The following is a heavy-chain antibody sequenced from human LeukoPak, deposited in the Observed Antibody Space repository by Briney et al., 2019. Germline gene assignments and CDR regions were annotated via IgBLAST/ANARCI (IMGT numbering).Heavy chain of an antibody. CDR3: AKDRGFGVVPFDY. J-gene: IGHJ4*02. V-gene: IGHV3-30*02. Sequence: PGGSLRLSCAASGFTFSSYGMHWVRQAPGKGLEWVAFIRYDGSYKYYADSVKGRFTISRDNSKNTLYLQMNSLRAEDTAVYYCAKDRGFGVVPFDYWGQGTLVTVSS. CDR1: GFTFSSYG. D-gene: IGHD3-3*01. CDR2: IRYDGSYK.